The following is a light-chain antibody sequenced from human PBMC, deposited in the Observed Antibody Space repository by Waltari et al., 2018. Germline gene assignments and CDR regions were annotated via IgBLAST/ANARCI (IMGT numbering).Light chain of an antibody. Sequence: QSALTQPASVSGSPGQSITISCTGTSSDVGYNYVSWYQQFPGKAPKLVIYDVSHRPSGVSNRFSGSKSGNKASLTISGLQAEDEADYLCSSYITSSTLFGGGTKLTVL. V-gene: IGLV2-14*01. CDR2: DVS. J-gene: IGLJ2*01. CDR1: SSDVGYNY. CDR3: SSYITSSTL.